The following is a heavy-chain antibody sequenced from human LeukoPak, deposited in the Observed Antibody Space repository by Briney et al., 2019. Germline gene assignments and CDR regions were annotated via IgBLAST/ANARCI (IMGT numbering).Heavy chain of an antibody. CDR1: GDSLRSYY. J-gene: IGHJ4*02. CDR3: ARQVKVIPAATLDY. D-gene: IGHD2-2*01. Sequence: SETLSLTCTMSGDSLRSYYWVWIRQPPGKGVEWIASIYDGGSAYYNPSLNSRVTISVDTSENQFSLKVRSVTAADTAVYYCARQVKVIPAATLDYWGQGTLVTVST. CDR2: IYDGGSA. V-gene: IGHV4-39*01.